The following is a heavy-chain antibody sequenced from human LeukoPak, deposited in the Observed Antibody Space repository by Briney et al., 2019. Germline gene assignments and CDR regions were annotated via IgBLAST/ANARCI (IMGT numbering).Heavy chain of an antibody. J-gene: IGHJ4*02. Sequence: GRSLRLSCAASGFTFSSYGMHWVRQAPGKGLEWVAVISYDGSNKYYADSVKGRFTISRDNSKNTLYLQMNSLRAEDTAVYYCAKGNLLWFGELLWDYWGQGTLVTVSS. CDR3: AKGNLLWFGELLWDY. D-gene: IGHD3-10*01. V-gene: IGHV3-30*18. CDR2: ISYDGSNK. CDR1: GFTFSSYG.